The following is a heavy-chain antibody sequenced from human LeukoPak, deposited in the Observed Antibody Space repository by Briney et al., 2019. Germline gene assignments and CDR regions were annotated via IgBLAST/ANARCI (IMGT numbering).Heavy chain of an antibody. CDR2: IYYSGST. Sequence: SETLSLTCTVSGGSISSSSYYWGWIRQPPGKGLEWIGSIYYSGSTYYNPSLKSRVTISVDKSKNQFSLKLSSVTAADAAVYYCARERRSYYYDSSGYYPRRWIWFDPWGQGTLVTVSS. J-gene: IGHJ5*02. CDR1: GGSISSSSYY. CDR3: ARERRSYYYDSSGYYPRRWIWFDP. D-gene: IGHD3-22*01. V-gene: IGHV4-39*07.